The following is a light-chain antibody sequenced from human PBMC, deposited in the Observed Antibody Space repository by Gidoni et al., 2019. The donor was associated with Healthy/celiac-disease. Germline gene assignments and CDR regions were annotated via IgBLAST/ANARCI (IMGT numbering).Light chain of an antibody. CDR3: QQSYSTPYT. CDR2: AAS. V-gene: IGKV1-39*01. CDR1: QSISSY. Sequence: DPVTITCRASQSISSYLNWYQQKPGKAPKLLIYAASSLQSGVPSRCSGSGSGTDFTLTSSSLQPEDFATYYCQQSYSTPYTFGQGTKLEIK. J-gene: IGKJ2*01.